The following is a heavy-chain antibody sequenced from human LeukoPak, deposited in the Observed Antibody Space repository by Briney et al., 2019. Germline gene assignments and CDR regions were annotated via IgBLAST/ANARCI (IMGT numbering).Heavy chain of an antibody. D-gene: IGHD3-10*01. J-gene: IGHJ4*02. Sequence: SETLSLTCAVYGGSFSGYYWSWIRQPPGKGLEWIGEINHSGSTNYNPSLKSRVTISVGTSKNQFSLKLSSVTAADTAVYYCARRQRRNYYGSGSYSDYWDQGTLVTVSS. V-gene: IGHV4-34*01. CDR3: ARRQRRNYYGSGSYSDY. CDR2: INHSGST. CDR1: GGSFSGYY.